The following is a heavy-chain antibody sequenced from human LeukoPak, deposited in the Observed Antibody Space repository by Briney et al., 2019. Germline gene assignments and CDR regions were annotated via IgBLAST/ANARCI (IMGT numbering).Heavy chain of an antibody. J-gene: IGHJ6*03. D-gene: IGHD6-19*01. V-gene: IGHV3-74*01. CDR1: GFTFSSYW. Sequence: GGSLRLSCAASGFTFSSYWMHWVRQAPGKGLVWVSRINSDGSSTSYADSVKGRFTISRDNAKNTLYLQMNSLRAEDTAVYYCARVRADSSGWYLHYYYYMDVWGKGTTVTVSS. CDR3: ARVRADSSGWYLHYYYYMDV. CDR2: INSDGSST.